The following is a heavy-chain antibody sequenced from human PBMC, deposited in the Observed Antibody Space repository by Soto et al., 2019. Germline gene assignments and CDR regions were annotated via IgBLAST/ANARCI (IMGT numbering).Heavy chain of an antibody. D-gene: IGHD6-19*01. J-gene: IGHJ6*02. CDR3: ARDHLIAVAGTLRYYYYYGMDV. CDR2: INGDGSYT. Sequence: PGGSLRLSCAASGFTFSSYWMYWVRQAAGKGLVWVSRINGDGSYTSYADSVKGRFTMSRDNAKNTLYLQMSGLRAEDTAVYYCARDHLIAVAGTLRYYYYYGMDVWGQGTTVTVS. CDR1: GFTFSSYW. V-gene: IGHV3-74*01.